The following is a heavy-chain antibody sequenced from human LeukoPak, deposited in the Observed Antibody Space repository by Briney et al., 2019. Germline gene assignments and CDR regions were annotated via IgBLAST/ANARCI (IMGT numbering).Heavy chain of an antibody. V-gene: IGHV1-2*02. CDR1: GYTFTGYY. Sequence: ASVKVSCKASGYTFTGYYMHWVRQAPGQGLEWMGWINPNSGGTNYAQKFQGRVTTTRDTSISTAYMELSRLRSDDTAVYYCARGYYYGSGSYGYWGQGTLVTVSS. J-gene: IGHJ4*02. D-gene: IGHD3-10*01. CDR3: ARGYYYGSGSYGY. CDR2: INPNSGGT.